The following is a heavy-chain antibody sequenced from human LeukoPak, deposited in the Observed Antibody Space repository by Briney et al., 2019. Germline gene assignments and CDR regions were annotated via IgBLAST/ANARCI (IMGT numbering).Heavy chain of an antibody. CDR1: CGSISSSSYY. Sequence: PSETLSLTRTVSCGSISSSSYYWGWIRQSPGKFLEWIGSIYYSGSTYYNPSLKSRITISVDTSKNQFSLKLSSVTAADTAVYYCARHPTGTTVVTQPIDYWGQGTLVTVSS. J-gene: IGHJ4*02. D-gene: IGHD4-23*01. V-gene: IGHV4-39*01. CDR3: ARHPTGTTVVTQPIDY. CDR2: IYYSGST.